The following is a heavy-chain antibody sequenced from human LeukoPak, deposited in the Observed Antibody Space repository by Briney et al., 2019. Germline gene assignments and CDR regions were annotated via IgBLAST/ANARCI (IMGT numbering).Heavy chain of an antibody. Sequence: GGSLRLSCAASGFTFSRYWMSWVRQAPGKGLEWGANIKQDGSEKYYVDSVKGRFTISRDNAKNSLYLQMDSLRVEDTAVYYCADGRGPPDYWGQGTLVTVSS. CDR1: GFTFSRYW. V-gene: IGHV3-7*01. CDR2: IKQDGSEK. J-gene: IGHJ4*02. D-gene: IGHD5-24*01. CDR3: ADGRGPPDY.